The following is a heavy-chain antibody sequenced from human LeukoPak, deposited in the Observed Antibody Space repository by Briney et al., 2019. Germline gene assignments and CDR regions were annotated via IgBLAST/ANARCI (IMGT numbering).Heavy chain of an antibody. CDR3: ARDENWALDY. D-gene: IGHD3-16*01. Sequence: GGSLRLSCAASGFTFSSYTMNWVRQAPGKGLEWVSFINTKSKVMYYADSVKGRFTISRDNARNSLYLQMNSLRVEDTAVYYCARDENWALDYWGQGTLATVSS. CDR2: INTKSKVM. J-gene: IGHJ4*02. V-gene: IGHV3-48*01. CDR1: GFTFSSYT.